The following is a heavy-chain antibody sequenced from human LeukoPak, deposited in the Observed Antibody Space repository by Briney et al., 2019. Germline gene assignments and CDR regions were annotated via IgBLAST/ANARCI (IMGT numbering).Heavy chain of an antibody. CDR1: GYTFTGYY. CDR2: INPNSGGT. Sequence: GASVKVSCKASGYTFTGYYMHWVRQAPGQGLEWMGWINPNSGGTNYAQKFQGRVTMTRDTSISPAYMELSRLGSDDTAVYYCARTYNWLLGDNWFDPWGQGTLVTVSS. V-gene: IGHV1-2*02. CDR3: ARTYNWLLGDNWFDP. J-gene: IGHJ5*02. D-gene: IGHD3-9*01.